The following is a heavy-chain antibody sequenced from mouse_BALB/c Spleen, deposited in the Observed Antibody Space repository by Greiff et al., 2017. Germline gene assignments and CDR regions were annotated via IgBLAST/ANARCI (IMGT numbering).Heavy chain of an antibody. CDR1: GFSLTSYG. CDR3: ARDNWNYDGYFDV. Sequence: QVQLQQSGPGLVAPSQCLSLTCTVSGFSLTSYGVPWVRQPPGKGLEWLGVIWAGGSTNYNSALMSRLSISKDNSNSQVFLKMNSLQTDDTAMYYCARDNWNYDGYFDVWGAGTTVTVSS. J-gene: IGHJ1*01. D-gene: IGHD2-4*01. V-gene: IGHV2-9*02. CDR2: IWAGGST.